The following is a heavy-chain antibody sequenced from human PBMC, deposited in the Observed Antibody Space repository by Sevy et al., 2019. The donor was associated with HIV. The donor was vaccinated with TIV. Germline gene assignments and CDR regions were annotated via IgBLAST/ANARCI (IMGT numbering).Heavy chain of an antibody. D-gene: IGHD5-18*01. CDR1: GFIFSSNE. CDR3: ARVSVDTNFYGMDV. V-gene: IGHV3-48*03. CDR2: IGSSGSPI. J-gene: IGHJ6*02. Sequence: GGSLRLSCAASGFIFSSNEMNWVRQAPGKGLEWVSYIGSSGSPIYYADSVKGRFTISRGNAKNSLYLQMNSLRAEDKAVYYCARVSVDTNFYGMDVWGQGTTVTVSS.